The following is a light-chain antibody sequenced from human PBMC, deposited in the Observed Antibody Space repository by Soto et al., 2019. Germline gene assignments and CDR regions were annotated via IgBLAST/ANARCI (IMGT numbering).Light chain of an antibody. CDR1: QSVSSN. CDR2: GAS. CDR3: QRYNKWLWT. V-gene: IGKV3-15*01. Sequence: EIVMTQSPATLSVSPGERATLSCRASQSVSSNLAWYQQKPGQAPRLLIYGASTRATGIPARFSGSGSGTEFTLAISSLESEDFAVYYCQRYNKWLWTFGQGTKVDIK. J-gene: IGKJ1*01.